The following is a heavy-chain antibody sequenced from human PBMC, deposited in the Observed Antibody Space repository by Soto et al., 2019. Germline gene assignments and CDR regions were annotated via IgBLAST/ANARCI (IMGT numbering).Heavy chain of an antibody. J-gene: IGHJ4*02. CDR1: GYPFTNFY. CDR2: INPSGGST. D-gene: IGHD3-22*01. V-gene: IGHV1-46*01. Sequence: QVQVAQSGAEVKRPGASVKVSCWASGYPFTNFYIHWVRQAPGQGLEWMGIINPSGGSTAYAQKFLGSVTMTRDTSTSKGYMEVSSLRSEDTAVYYCARADYYGSSGYHLDYWGQGTLVTVSS. CDR3: ARADYYGSSGYHLDY.